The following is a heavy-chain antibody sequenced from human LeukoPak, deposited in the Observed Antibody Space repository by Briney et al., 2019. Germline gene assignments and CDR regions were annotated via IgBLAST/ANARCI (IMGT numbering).Heavy chain of an antibody. D-gene: IGHD6-25*01. CDR1: GFSITSDYY. V-gene: IGHV4-38-2*02. CDR2: IYHSGST. J-gene: IGHJ4*01. CDR3: AKSGGYGLIDY. Sequence: SETLSLTCTVSGFSITSDYYWGWVRPPPGKGLEWIGTIYHSGSTYYNPSLLGRVTISVDTSKNQVSLKMSSVTAADTAVYYCAKSGGYGLIDYWGQGTLVTVSS.